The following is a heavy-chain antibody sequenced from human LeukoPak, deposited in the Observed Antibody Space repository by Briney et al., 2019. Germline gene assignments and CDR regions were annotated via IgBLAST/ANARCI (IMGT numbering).Heavy chain of an antibody. V-gene: IGHV4-4*07. CDR2: IYTSGST. CDR1: GGPISSYY. CDR3: ARGGALGGYYSSPIHTEIAY. J-gene: IGHJ4*02. Sequence: SETLSLTCTVSGGPISSYYWSWLRQPAWKGLEWIGRIYTSGSTNYNPSLKSRVTISLDTSKSQFSLKLTSVTAADTAVYFCARGGALGGYYSSPIHTEIAYWGQGTLVTVSS. D-gene: IGHD3-10*01.